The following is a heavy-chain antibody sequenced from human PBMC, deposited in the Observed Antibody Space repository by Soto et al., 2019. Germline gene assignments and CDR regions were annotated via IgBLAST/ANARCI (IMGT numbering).Heavy chain of an antibody. J-gene: IGHJ4*02. CDR3: ARAKYSSSWYVGYFDY. D-gene: IGHD6-13*01. CDR1: GFTFSSYW. V-gene: IGHV3-7*01. Sequence: EVQLVESGGGFVQPGGSLRLSCAASGFTFSSYWMSWVRQAPGKGLEGVANIKQDGSEKYYVDSVKGRFTISRDNAKNSRYLQMNSLRAEDTAVYYCARAKYSSSWYVGYFDYWGQGTLVTVTS. CDR2: IKQDGSEK.